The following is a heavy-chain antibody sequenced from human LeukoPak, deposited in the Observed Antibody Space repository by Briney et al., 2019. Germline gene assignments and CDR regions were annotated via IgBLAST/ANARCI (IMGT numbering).Heavy chain of an antibody. CDR3: ASNGDDSSGYLSY. CDR2: IYPGDSDT. J-gene: IGHJ4*02. Sequence: GESLQISCQGSGYSFTSYWIGWVRQMPGKGLEWMGIIYPGDSDTRYSPSFQGQVTISADKSISTAYLQWSSLRASDTAMYYCASNGDDSSGYLSYWGQGTLVTVSS. D-gene: IGHD3-22*01. V-gene: IGHV5-51*01. CDR1: GYSFTSYW.